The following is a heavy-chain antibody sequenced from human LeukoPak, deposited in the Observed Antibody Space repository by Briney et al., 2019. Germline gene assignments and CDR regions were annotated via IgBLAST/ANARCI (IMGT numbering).Heavy chain of an antibody. J-gene: IGHJ3*01. Sequence: TSVKVSCKASGFTFSNSAIQWVRQARGQRLEWIGWIGVAGGNTNYAQTLQGRITITRDMSTSTAYMELTSLRSDDTAVYYCAAEIYGGNTDCCTFDFWGPGTPVTVSS. CDR2: IGVAGGNT. D-gene: IGHD4-23*01. CDR1: GFTFSNSA. CDR3: AAEIYGGNTDCCTFDF. V-gene: IGHV1-58*02.